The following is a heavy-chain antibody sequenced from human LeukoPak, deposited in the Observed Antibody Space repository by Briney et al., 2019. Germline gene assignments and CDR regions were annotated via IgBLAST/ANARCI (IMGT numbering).Heavy chain of an antibody. CDR1: GFTFSSHG. Sequence: PGGSLRLSCAASGFTFSSHGMNWVRQAPGKGQEGVSGISRNGDITYYADCVKGRFTSSRDKYKVKGDVQMNSLRPEDPAIYYCAKDDAWIQFGDWGRGTLVTVSS. V-gene: IGHV3-23*01. J-gene: IGHJ4*02. D-gene: IGHD5-24*01. CDR2: ISRNGDIT. CDR3: AKDDAWIQFGD.